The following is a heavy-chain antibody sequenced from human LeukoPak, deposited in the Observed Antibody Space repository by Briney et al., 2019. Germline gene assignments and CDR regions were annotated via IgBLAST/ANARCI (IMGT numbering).Heavy chain of an antibody. Sequence: PGGSLRLSCEASGFTFSAYWMSWVRQAPGKGLEWVANIKQDGSQTYHADSVKGRFTISRDNAENLLYLQMNSLRAEDTAAYYCAKFAQRYCSGGSCHPFDYWGQGTLVTVSS. J-gene: IGHJ4*02. CDR2: IKQDGSQT. D-gene: IGHD2-15*01. CDR1: GFTFSAYW. CDR3: AKFAQRYCSGGSCHPFDY. V-gene: IGHV3-7*03.